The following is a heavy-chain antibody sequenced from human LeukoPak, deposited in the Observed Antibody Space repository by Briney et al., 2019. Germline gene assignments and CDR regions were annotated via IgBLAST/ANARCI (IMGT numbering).Heavy chain of an antibody. CDR1: GGSFSGYY. CDR3: ARGEFYGGNFDY. CDR2: IYYSGST. D-gene: IGHD4-23*01. Sequence: PSEPLSLTCAVYGGSFSGYYWSWIRQPPGKGLEWIGYIYYSGSTYYNPSLKSRVTISVDTSKNQFSLKLSSVTAADTAVYYCARGEFYGGNFDYWGQGTLVTVSS. V-gene: IGHV4-30-4*08. J-gene: IGHJ4*02.